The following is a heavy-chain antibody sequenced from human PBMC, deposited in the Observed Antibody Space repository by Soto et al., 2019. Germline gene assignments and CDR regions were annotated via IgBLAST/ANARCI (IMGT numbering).Heavy chain of an antibody. D-gene: IGHD6-13*01. CDR2: IYHSGST. CDR3: ARENSGAAAGYFDY. CDR1: SGSISSSNW. Sequence: PSETLSLTCAVSSGSISSSNWWSWVRQPPGKGLEWIGEIYHSGSTNYNPSLKSRVTISVDKSKNQFSLKLSSVTAADTAVYYCARENSGAAAGYFDYWGQGTLVTVSS. J-gene: IGHJ4*02. V-gene: IGHV4-4*02.